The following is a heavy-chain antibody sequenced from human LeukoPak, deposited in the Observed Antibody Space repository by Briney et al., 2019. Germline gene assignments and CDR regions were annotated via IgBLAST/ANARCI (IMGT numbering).Heavy chain of an antibody. Sequence: PSETLSLTCTVSHYSITSGYYWGWIRQPPGKGLEWIGSIYHSGTTYYNPSLKSRVTISVDTSKNQFSLNLSSVTAADTAVYYCARVSRGYDILYWGQGTLVTVSS. J-gene: IGHJ4*02. V-gene: IGHV4-38-2*02. CDR1: HYSITSGYY. CDR3: ARVSRGYDILY. D-gene: IGHD3-9*01. CDR2: IYHSGTT.